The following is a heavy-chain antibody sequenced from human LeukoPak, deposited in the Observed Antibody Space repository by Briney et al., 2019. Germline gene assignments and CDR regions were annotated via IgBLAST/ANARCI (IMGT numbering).Heavy chain of an antibody. J-gene: IGHJ4*02. CDR3: ARGRAVAGPGDY. CDR1: GGTFSSYA. D-gene: IGHD6-19*01. Sequence: ASVKVSCKASGGTFSSYAISLARQAPGQGLEWMGRIIPIFGTANYAQKFQGRVTITTDESTSTAYMELSSLRSEDTAVYYCARGRAVAGPGDYWGQGTLVTVSS. CDR2: IIPIFGTA. V-gene: IGHV1-69*05.